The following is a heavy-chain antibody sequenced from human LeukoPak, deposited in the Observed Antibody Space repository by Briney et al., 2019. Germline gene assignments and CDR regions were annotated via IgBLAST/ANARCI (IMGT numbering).Heavy chain of an antibody. D-gene: IGHD2-15*01. Sequence: PSETLSLTCTVSGGSISSYYWSWIRQPPGKGLEWIGYIYYSGSTNYNPSLKSRVTISVDTSKNQFSLKLSSVTAADTAVYYCARGLYCSGGSCYYRYNWFDPWGQGTLVTVSS. J-gene: IGHJ5*02. CDR2: IYYSGST. CDR1: GGSISSYY. CDR3: ARGLYCSGGSCYYRYNWFDP. V-gene: IGHV4-59*01.